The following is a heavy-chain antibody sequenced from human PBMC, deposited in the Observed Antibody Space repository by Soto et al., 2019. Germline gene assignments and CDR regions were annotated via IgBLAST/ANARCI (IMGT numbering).Heavy chain of an antibody. CDR2: ISGSSSYI. D-gene: IGHD6-19*01. J-gene: IGHJ4*02. Sequence: EVQLVESGGGLVKPGGSLRLSCAASGFTFSSYSMNWVRQAPGKGLEWVSSISGSSSYIYYADSLRGRITISRDNAKSSLYLQINSLRAEDTAVYYCVRDNTGWYYFDYWGQGTPVTV. CDR1: GFTFSSYS. V-gene: IGHV3-21*01. CDR3: VRDNTGWYYFDY.